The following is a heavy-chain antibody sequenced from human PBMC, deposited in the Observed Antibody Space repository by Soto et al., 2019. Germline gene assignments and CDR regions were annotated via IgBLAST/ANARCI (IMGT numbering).Heavy chain of an antibody. Sequence: GGSLRLSCAASGFTFSSYAMSWVRQAPGKGLEWVSAIRGSGGDTYYADSVKGRFTISRDNSKNTLYLQMNSLRAEDTAVYYCAKEYYYDNGPDHWGQGTLVTVSS. V-gene: IGHV3-23*01. D-gene: IGHD3-22*01. CDR1: GFTFSSYA. CDR3: AKEYYYDNGPDH. CDR2: IRGSGGDT. J-gene: IGHJ5*02.